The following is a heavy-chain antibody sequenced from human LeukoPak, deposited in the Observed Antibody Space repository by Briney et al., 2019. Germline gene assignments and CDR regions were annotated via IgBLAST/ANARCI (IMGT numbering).Heavy chain of an antibody. CDR1: GYTLTSYY. V-gene: IGHV1-46*01. D-gene: IGHD3-16*01. J-gene: IGHJ5*02. CDR2: IKPSGGST. Sequence: ASVKVSCKASGYTLTSYYMHWVRQAPGQGLEWMGIIKPSGGSTTYAQKFQDRVTLTRDTSESTAYMELSSLRSEDTAMYYCARGPALHKNWMGGRWFDPWGQGTLVTVSS. CDR3: ARGPALHKNWMGGRWFDP.